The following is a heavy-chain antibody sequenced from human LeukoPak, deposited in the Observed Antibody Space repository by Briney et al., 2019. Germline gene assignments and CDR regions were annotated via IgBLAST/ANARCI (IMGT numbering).Heavy chain of an antibody. Sequence: SVKVSCKASGASFSSYAISWVRQAPGQGLEWMGRIIPIFGTPNYAQRFRGRVTITADIVSSTAYMEVNNLTSEDTAVYFCAKQGALRQDYYMDVWGNGTTVTVSS. CDR2: IIPIFGTP. V-gene: IGHV1-69*06. J-gene: IGHJ6*03. CDR3: AKQGALRQDYYMDV. CDR1: GASFSSYA.